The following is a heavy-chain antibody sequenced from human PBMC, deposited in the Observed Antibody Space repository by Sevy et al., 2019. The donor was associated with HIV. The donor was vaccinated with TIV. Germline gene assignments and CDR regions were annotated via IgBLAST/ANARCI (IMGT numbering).Heavy chain of an antibody. J-gene: IGHJ4*02. CDR1: KYTLTEWA. Sequence: ASVKVSCKVSKYTLTEWAIHWVRQAPGKGLEWVATFDPEDDEKIYAQKFQGRVTLTEDRSTDTAYMELISLGSDDTAVYYCATTKDYYESSGYPFDYWGQGTLVTVSS. V-gene: IGHV1-24*01. CDR2: FDPEDDEK. D-gene: IGHD3-22*01. CDR3: ATTKDYYESSGYPFDY.